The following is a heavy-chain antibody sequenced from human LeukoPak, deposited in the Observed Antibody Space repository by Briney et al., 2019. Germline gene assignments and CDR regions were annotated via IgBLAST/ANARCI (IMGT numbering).Heavy chain of an antibody. CDR3: ARDAFGDYYDATGYWIFDY. V-gene: IGHV4-30-4*01. D-gene: IGHD3-22*01. J-gene: IGHJ4*02. CDR1: GGSITSDDYY. Sequence: KSSETLSLTCTVSGGSITSDDYYWPWIRQPPGKGLEWIGHISYSGITSYNPSLKSRVTMSVDTSRNQFSLRLTSVTAADTAVYYCARDAFGDYYDATGYWIFDYWGQGSLVTVSS. CDR2: ISYSGIT.